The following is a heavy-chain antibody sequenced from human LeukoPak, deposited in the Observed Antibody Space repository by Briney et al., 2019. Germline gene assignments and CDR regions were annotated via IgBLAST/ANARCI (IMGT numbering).Heavy chain of an antibody. CDR3: ARDFSSTSCCSYLDY. D-gene: IGHD2-2*01. J-gene: IGHJ4*02. CDR1: GFTFSSYA. CDR2: ISYDGSNK. V-gene: IGHV3-30-3*01. Sequence: GGSLRLSCAASGFTFSSYAMHWVRQAPGKGLEWVAVISYDGSNKYYADSVKGRFTISRDNSKNTLYLQMNSLRAEDTAVYYCARDFSSTSCCSYLDYWGQGTLVTVSS.